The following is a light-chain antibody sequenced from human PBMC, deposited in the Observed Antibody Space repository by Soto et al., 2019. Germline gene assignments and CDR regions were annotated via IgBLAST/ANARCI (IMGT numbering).Light chain of an antibody. Sequence: IQLTQSPSSLSASVGDRVTITCWASPGISRYLAWYQPHPGKASQLLIYAASTFQSGVPSRFSCSGSGTDFTLTFTSLQPEDFATDYCQQYITHWTLGQWSK. CDR2: AAS. J-gene: IGKJ1*01. CDR1: PGISRY. V-gene: IGKV1-9*01. CDR3: QQYITHWT.